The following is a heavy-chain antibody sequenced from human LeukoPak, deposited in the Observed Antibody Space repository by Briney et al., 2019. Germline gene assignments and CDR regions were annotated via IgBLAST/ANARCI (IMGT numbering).Heavy chain of an antibody. J-gene: IGHJ3*02. CDR2: IYYSGST. Sequence: SETLSLTCTVSGGSISPYHWSWIRQPPGKGLEWIGYIYYSGSTNYNPSLKSRVTISVDTSKNQFSLRLSSVTAADTAVYYCARTNAFDIWGQGRMVTVSS. V-gene: IGHV4-59*01. CDR3: ARTNAFDI. CDR1: GGSISPYH.